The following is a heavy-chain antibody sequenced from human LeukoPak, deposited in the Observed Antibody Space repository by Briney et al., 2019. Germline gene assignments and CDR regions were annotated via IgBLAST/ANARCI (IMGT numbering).Heavy chain of an antibody. CDR1: GFTFSSCA. CDR2: ISGSGGST. CDR3: AKVGQNYDILTYYFDY. D-gene: IGHD3-9*01. J-gene: IGHJ4*02. Sequence: GGSLRLSCAASGFTFSSCAMSWVRQAPGKGLEWVSGISGSGGSTYYADSVKGRFTISRDTSKNALYLQMNSLRVEDTAVYYCAKVGQNYDILTYYFDYWGQGTLVTVSS. V-gene: IGHV3-23*01.